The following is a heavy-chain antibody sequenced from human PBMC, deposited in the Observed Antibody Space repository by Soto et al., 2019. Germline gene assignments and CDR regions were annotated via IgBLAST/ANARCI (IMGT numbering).Heavy chain of an antibody. CDR1: GYTFTSNY. V-gene: IGHV1-46*01. CDR3: ARDSGSHCFDY. D-gene: IGHD1-26*01. J-gene: IGHJ4*02. CDR2: IHPDGGST. Sequence: ASVKVSCKASGYTFTSNYLHWVRQAPGQGLEWMAIIHPDGGSTTYAQNFQGRITTTRDTSTSTVYMDLSSLRSEDTAIYYCARDSGSHCFDYWGQGTLVTAPQ.